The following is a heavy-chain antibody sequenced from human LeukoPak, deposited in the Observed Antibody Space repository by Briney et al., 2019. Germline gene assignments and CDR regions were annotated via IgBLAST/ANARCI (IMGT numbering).Heavy chain of an antibody. CDR3: ARQAIQYLSDPFDI. CDR2: MSYGGTP. D-gene: IGHD4-11*01. Sequence: PSETLSLTCTVSGGSFSTISYYWGWIRQPPGEGLEWIGSMSYGGTPFYNPSLRSRVTISVDTSRNHFSLKLISVTAADTAVYHCARQAIQYLSDPFDIWGQGTMVTVSS. V-gene: IGHV4-39*01. J-gene: IGHJ3*02. CDR1: GGSFSTISYY.